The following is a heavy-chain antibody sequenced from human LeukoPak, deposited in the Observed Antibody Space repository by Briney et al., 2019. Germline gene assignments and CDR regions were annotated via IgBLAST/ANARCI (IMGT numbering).Heavy chain of an antibody. J-gene: IGHJ4*02. Sequence: PSETLSLTCVVSGGSVSSSKWWSWVRQPPGKGLEWIGEINHSGSTNYNPSLKSRVTISVDTSKNQFSLKLSSVTAADTAVYYCARGYGGYSFWGQGILVTVSS. V-gene: IGHV4-4*02. D-gene: IGHD5-18*01. CDR3: ARGYGGYSF. CDR1: GGSVSSSKW. CDR2: INHSGST.